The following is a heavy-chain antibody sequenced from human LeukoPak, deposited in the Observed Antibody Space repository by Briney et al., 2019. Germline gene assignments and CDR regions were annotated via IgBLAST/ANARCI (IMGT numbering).Heavy chain of an antibody. CDR1: GGSISSYY. V-gene: IGHV4-4*07. D-gene: IGHD6-13*01. CDR3: ARDGIAAAGNWFDP. CDR2: IYTSGST. J-gene: IGHJ5*02. Sequence: SETLSLTCTVSGGSISSYYWSWIRQPAGKGLGWIGRIYTSGSTNYNPSLKSRVTMSVDTSKNQFSLKLSSVTAADTAVYYCARDGIAAAGNWFDPWGQGTLVTVSS.